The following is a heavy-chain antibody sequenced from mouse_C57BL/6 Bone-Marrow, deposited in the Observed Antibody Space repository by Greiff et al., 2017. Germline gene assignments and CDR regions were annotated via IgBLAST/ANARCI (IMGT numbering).Heavy chain of an antibody. J-gene: IGHJ4*01. CDR3: AKLGREGPYYYAMDY. V-gene: IGHV1-76*01. CDR2: FFPGSGTP. Sequence: QVQLQQSGAELVRPGASVKLSCKASGYTFTDYTITWVKQRPGKGLEWIARFFPGSGTPYYPENLKGKATLTAEKSSSTAYMQLSSLTSEDSAVYFCAKLGREGPYYYAMDYWGQGTSVTVSS. CDR1: GYTFTDYT. D-gene: IGHD4-1*01.